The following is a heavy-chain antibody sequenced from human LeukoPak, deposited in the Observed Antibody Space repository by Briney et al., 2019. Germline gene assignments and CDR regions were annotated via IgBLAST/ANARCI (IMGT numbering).Heavy chain of an antibody. V-gene: IGHV3-11*01. CDR2: ISSSGSTI. CDR3: ARDCRESHLDY. J-gene: IGHJ4*02. Sequence: GGPLRLSCAASGFTFSDYYMSWIRQAPGKGLEWVSYISSSGSTIYYADSVKGRFTISRDNAKNSLYLQMNSLRAEDTAVYYCARDCRESHLDYWGQGTLVTVSS. CDR1: GFTFSDYY. D-gene: IGHD3-10*01.